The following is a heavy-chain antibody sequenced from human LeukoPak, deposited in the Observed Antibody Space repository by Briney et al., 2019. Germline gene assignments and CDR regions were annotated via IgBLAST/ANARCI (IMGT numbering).Heavy chain of an antibody. V-gene: IGHV3-30*02. D-gene: IGHD3-10*01. CDR3: AKGLWFGPDY. Sequence: GGSLRLSCAVSGFTFSSYGMHWVRQAPGKGLEWVSFIRYDGSNKYYADSVKGRFTISRDNSKNTLYLQMNSLRAEDTAVYCCAKGLWFGPDYWGQGTLVTVSS. J-gene: IGHJ4*02. CDR1: GFTFSSYG. CDR2: IRYDGSNK.